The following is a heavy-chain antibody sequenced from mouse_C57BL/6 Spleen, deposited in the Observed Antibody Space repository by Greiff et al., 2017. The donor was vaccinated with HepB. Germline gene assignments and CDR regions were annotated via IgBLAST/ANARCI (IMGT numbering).Heavy chain of an antibody. CDR1: GYAFTNYL. J-gene: IGHJ3*01. CDR2: INPGSGGT. D-gene: IGHD2-1*01. CDR3: ARETGNPFAY. Sequence: QVQLQQSGAELVRPGTSVKVSCKASGYAFTNYLIEWVKQRPGQGLEWIGVINPGSGGTNYNEKFKGKATLTADKSSSTAYMQLISLTSEDSAVCFCARETGNPFAYWGQGTLVTVSA. V-gene: IGHV1-54*01.